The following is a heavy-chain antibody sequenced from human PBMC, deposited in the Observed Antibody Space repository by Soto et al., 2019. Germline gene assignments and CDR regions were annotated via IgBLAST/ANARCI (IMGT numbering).Heavy chain of an antibody. CDR3: AREASAVISLDY. CDR1: GYIFTAYS. CDR2: LSPNSGDT. D-gene: IGHD6-19*01. Sequence: ASVKVSCKASGYIFTAYSMHWVRQASGQGLEWVGWLSPNSGDTIYAQKFQGRVTLTGDTSISTAYMELYSLTSDDTAVYYCAREASAVISLDYWGQGTLVTVSS. V-gene: IGHV1-2*02. J-gene: IGHJ4*02.